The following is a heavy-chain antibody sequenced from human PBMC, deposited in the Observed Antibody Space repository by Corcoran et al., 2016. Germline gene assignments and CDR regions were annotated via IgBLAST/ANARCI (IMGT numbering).Heavy chain of an antibody. CDR2: ISYHGSNK. CDR3: AKGQATVYYYYGMDV. CDR1: GFTLSSYG. Sequence: QVQLVESGGGVVQPGRSLRLSCAASGFTLSSYGMHWVRQAPGKGLEWVAVISYHGSNKYYADSVKGRFTISRDNSKNTLYLQMNSLRAEDTAVYYCAKGQATVYYYYGMDVWGQGTTVTVSS. D-gene: IGHD5-12*01. J-gene: IGHJ6*02. V-gene: IGHV3-30*18.